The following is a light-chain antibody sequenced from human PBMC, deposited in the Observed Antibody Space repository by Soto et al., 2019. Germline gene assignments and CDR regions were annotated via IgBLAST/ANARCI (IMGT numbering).Light chain of an antibody. CDR3: QQYGSSPKT. V-gene: IGKV3-15*01. CDR2: SAS. CDR1: ERVSTN. J-gene: IGKJ1*01. Sequence: PGESATLSCRASERVSTNLAWYQQTPGQAPRLLIYSASRRPTDIPVRFSGSGSGAEFTLTISSLQSEDFAIYYCQQYGSSPKTFGQGTKVDIK.